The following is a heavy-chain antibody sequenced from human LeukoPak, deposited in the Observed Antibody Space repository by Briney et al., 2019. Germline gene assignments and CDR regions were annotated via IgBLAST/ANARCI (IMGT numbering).Heavy chain of an antibody. CDR3: ARIHHFWSGQSVAFDI. V-gene: IGHV4-59*06. CDR1: GGSISSYY. Sequence: SETLSLTCTVSGGSISSYYWSWIRQPPGKGLEWIGYIYYSGSTYYNPSLKSRVTISVDTSKNQFSLKLSSVTAADTAVYYCARIHHFWSGQSVAFDIWGQGTMVTVSS. J-gene: IGHJ3*02. CDR2: IYYSGST. D-gene: IGHD3-3*02.